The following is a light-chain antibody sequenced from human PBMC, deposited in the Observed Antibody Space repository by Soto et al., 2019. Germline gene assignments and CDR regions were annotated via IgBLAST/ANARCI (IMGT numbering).Light chain of an antibody. V-gene: IGKV1-5*01. J-gene: IGKJ1*01. Sequence: IWMTQSPSSLSASTGDRVTITCRASHSISPCLAWYQQKPGKAPKLLIFDASNLESGVPSRFSGSGSGTEFTLTISSLQPDDFATYYCLQYHTYRTFGQGTKVDNK. CDR3: LQYHTYRT. CDR2: DAS. CDR1: HSISPC.